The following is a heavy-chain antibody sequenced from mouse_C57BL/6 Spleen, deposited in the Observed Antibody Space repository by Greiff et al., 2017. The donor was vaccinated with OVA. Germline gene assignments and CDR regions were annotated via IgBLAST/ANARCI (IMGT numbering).Heavy chain of an antibody. CDR2: ISSGSSTI. D-gene: IGHD1-1*01. J-gene: IGHJ2*01. Sequence: EVKVVESGGGLVKPGGSLKLSCAASGFTFSDYGMHWVRQAPEKGLEWVAYISSGSSTIYYADTVKGRFTISRDNAKNTLFLQMTSLRSEDTAMYYCARNYYGSSYPFDYWGQGTTLTVSS. CDR1: GFTFSDYG. V-gene: IGHV5-17*01. CDR3: ARNYYGSSYPFDY.